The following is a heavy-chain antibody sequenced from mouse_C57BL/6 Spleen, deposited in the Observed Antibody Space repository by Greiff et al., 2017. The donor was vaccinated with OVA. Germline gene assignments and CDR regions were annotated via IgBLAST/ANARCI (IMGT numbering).Heavy chain of an antibody. J-gene: IGHJ1*03. Sequence: EVMLVESGGGLVKPGGSLKLSCAASGFTFSDYGMHWVRQAPETGLEWVAYISSGSSTIYYAEKVKGRFTISRDNAKNTLFLQMTSLRSEDTAMYYCARDGSSSEDFDVWGTGTTVTVSS. CDR3: ARDGSSSEDFDV. CDR1: GFTFSDYG. CDR2: ISSGSSTI. V-gene: IGHV5-17*01. D-gene: IGHD1-1*01.